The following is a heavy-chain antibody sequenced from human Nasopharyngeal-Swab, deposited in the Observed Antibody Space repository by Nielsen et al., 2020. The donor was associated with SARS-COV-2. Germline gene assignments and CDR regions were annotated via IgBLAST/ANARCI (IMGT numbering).Heavy chain of an antibody. CDR1: GGSISSSNW. CDR3: ARQVVVETHNFDY. J-gene: IGHJ4*02. D-gene: IGHD2-21*01. V-gene: IGHV4-4*02. Sequence: SGTLSLTCAVSGGSISSSNWWSWVRQPPGKGLEWIGEIYHSGSTYYNPSLKSRVTISVDTSKNQFSLKLSSVTAADTAVYYCARQVVVETHNFDYWGQGTLVTVSS. CDR2: IYHSGST.